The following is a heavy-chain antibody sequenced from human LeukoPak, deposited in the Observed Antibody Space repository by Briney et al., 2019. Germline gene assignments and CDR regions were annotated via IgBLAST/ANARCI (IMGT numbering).Heavy chain of an antibody. CDR3: AGGQTCGGDCYPFDY. D-gene: IGHD2-21*02. CDR1: GGTFSSYA. V-gene: IGHV1-69*06. CDR2: IIPIFGTA. J-gene: IGHJ4*02. Sequence: ASVKVSCKASGGTFSSYAISWVRQAPGQGLEWMGGIIPIFGTANYAQKFQGRVTITADKSTSTAYMELSSLRSEDTAVYYCAGGQTCGGDCYPFDYWGQGTLVTVSS.